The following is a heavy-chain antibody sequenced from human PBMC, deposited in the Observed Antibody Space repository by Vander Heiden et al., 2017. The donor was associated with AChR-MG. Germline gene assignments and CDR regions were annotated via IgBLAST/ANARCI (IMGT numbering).Heavy chain of an antibody. D-gene: IGHD6-13*01. CDR3: ASHSSSYQSAPSN. J-gene: IGHJ4*02. Sequence: EVQLVESGGGLVQPGRSLSLSCAASGFTFSSYCMSWLRPAPGKGLEWVANIKQDGSQKYYVVSVKGRFTISRDNAKNSLYLQMNSLRAEDTAVYYCASHSSSYQSAPSNWGQGTLVTLSS. V-gene: IGHV3-7*01. CDR2: IKQDGSQK. CDR1: GFTFSSYC.